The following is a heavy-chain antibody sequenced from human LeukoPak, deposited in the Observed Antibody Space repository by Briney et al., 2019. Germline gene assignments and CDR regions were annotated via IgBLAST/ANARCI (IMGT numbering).Heavy chain of an antibody. D-gene: IGHD6-19*01. CDR3: AIRISSGWHDAFDI. CDR1: GGTFSSYA. V-gene: IGHV1-69*01. Sequence: GSSVKVSCKASGGTFSSYAISWVRQAPGQGLEWMGGIIPIFGTANYAQKFQGRVTITADESTSTAYMELSSLRSEDTAVYYCAIRISSGWHDAFDIWGQGTMVTVSS. J-gene: IGHJ3*02. CDR2: IIPIFGTA.